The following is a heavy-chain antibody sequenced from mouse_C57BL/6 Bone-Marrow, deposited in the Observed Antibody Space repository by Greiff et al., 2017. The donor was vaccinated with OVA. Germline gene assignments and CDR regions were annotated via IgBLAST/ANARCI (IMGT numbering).Heavy chain of an antibody. V-gene: IGHV1-19*01. Sequence: EVQLQESGPVLVKPGASVTMSCKASGYTFTDYYMNWVKQSHGKSLEWIGVINPYNGGTSYNQKFKGKATLTVDKSSSTAYMELNSLTSEDSAVYYGARSYYDYDEGFAYWGQGTLVTVSA. CDR1: GYTFTDYY. J-gene: IGHJ3*01. D-gene: IGHD2-4*01. CDR3: ARSYYDYDEGFAY. CDR2: INPYNGGT.